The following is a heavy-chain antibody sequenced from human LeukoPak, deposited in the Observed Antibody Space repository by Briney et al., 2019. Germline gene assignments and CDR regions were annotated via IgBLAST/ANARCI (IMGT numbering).Heavy chain of an antibody. V-gene: IGHV3-23*01. CDR1: GLTFSSYA. CDR2: ISGSGGST. CDR3: ARDLNYYDNSGYHI. J-gene: IGHJ4*02. Sequence: PGGSLRLSCAASGLTFSSYAMSWVRQAPGKGLEWVSAISGSGGSTYYADSVKGRFTISRDNSKNTLYLQMNSLRAEDTAVYYCARDLNYYDNSGYHIWGQGTLVTVSS. D-gene: IGHD3-22*01.